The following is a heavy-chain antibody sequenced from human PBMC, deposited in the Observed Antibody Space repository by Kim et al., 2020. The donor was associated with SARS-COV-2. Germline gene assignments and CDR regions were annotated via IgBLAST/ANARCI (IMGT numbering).Heavy chain of an antibody. D-gene: IGHD6-19*01. CDR3: ARREGGIAVAPGY. CDR1: GFTFSSYA. Sequence: GGSLRLSCAASGFTFSSYAMSWVRQAPGKGLEWDSAISGSGGSTYYADSVKGRFSISRDNSKNTLYLQMNSLRAEDTAEYYCARREGGIAVAPGYWGQGTLVTVSS. V-gene: IGHV3-23*01. CDR2: ISGSGGST. J-gene: IGHJ4*02.